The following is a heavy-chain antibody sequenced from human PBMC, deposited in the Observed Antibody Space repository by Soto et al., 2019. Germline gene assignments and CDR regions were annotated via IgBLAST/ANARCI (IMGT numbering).Heavy chain of an antibody. J-gene: IGHJ5*02. CDR1: GFIFSSYN. CDR2: ISSSSSYI. Sequence: EVQLVESGGGLVKPGGSLRLSCVASGFIFSSYNMNWVRQAPGKGLEWVSSISSSSSYIYYADSVKGRFTISRDNAKNSLYLQMNSLGAEDTAVYYCAYGSSNWFDPWGQGTLVTVSS. D-gene: IGHD3-10*01. CDR3: AYGSSNWFDP. V-gene: IGHV3-21*01.